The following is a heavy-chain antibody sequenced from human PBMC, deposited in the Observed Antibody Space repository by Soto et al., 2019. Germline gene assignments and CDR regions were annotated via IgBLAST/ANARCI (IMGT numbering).Heavy chain of an antibody. D-gene: IGHD3-9*01. Sequence: SDTLSLTCTVYGFSISSNYWSWIRQPPGKGLEWIGYIYYSGSTNYNPSLKSRVTISVDTSKNQFSLKLSSVTAADTAVYYCARHLYYDISPGYLRPYHYYGMDVWGQGTTVTVS. J-gene: IGHJ6*02. CDR3: ARHLYYDISPGYLRPYHYYGMDV. CDR2: IYYSGST. CDR1: GFSISSNY. V-gene: IGHV4-59*08.